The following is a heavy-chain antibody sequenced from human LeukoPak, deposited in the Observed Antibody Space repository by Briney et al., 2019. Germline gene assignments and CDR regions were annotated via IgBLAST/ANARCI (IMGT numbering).Heavy chain of an antibody. V-gene: IGHV4-38-2*02. Sequence: PSETLSLTCTVSGYSISSGYYWGWIRQPPGKGLEWIGSIYHSGSTYYNPSLKSRVTISVDTSKNQFSLKLSSGTAADTAVYYCARVASSNYFSFYYYYMDVWGKGTTVTVSS. CDR2: IYHSGST. CDR3: ARVASSNYFSFYYYYMDV. CDR1: GYSISSGYY. J-gene: IGHJ6*03. D-gene: IGHD4-11*01.